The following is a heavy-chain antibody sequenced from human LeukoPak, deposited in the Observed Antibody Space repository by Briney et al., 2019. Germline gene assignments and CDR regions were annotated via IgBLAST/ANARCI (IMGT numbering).Heavy chain of an antibody. CDR2: IYYSGST. D-gene: IGHD2-15*01. Sequence: PSETLSLTCTVSGGSISSGDYYWSWIRQPPGKGLEWIGYIYYSGSTYYNPSLKSRVTISVDTSKNQFSLKLSSVTAADTAVYYCARGGSYCSGGSCYVDYRGQGTLVTVSS. V-gene: IGHV4-30-4*01. CDR3: ARGGSYCSGGSCYVDY. CDR1: GGSISSGDYY. J-gene: IGHJ4*02.